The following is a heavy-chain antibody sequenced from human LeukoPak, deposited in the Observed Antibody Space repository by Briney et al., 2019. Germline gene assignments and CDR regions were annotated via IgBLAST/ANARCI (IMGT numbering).Heavy chain of an antibody. Sequence: ASVKVSCKASGYTFTGYYMHWARQAPGQGLEWMGWINPNSGGTNYAQKFQGRVTMTRDTSISTAYMGLSRLRSDDTAVYYCARSKLSAVSNNNWFDPWGQGTLVTVSS. CDR1: GYTFTGYY. D-gene: IGHD1-14*01. CDR2: INPNSGGT. V-gene: IGHV1-2*02. CDR3: ARSKLSAVSNNNWFDP. J-gene: IGHJ5*02.